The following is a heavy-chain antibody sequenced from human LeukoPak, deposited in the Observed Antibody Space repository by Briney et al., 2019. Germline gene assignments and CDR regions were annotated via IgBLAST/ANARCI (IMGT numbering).Heavy chain of an antibody. V-gene: IGHV3-23*01. CDR3: AKTLYYTSSSGSDY. Sequence: PGGSLRLSCVVSGFTFSRYAVNWVRQAPGKGLEWVSGISGSGGGTYYADSVKGRFTISRDNSKNTLYLQMNSLRAEDTAVYYCAKTLYYTSSSGSDYWGQGTLVTVSS. D-gene: IGHD6-6*01. CDR2: ISGSGGGT. J-gene: IGHJ4*02. CDR1: GFTFSRYA.